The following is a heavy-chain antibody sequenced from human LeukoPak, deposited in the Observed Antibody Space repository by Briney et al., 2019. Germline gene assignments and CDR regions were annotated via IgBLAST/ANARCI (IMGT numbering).Heavy chain of an antibody. CDR2: IKQDGSEK. V-gene: IGHV3-7*01. Sequence: PGGSLRLSCAASGFTFSSYWMSWVRQAPGKGLEWVANIKQDGSEKYYVDSVKGRFTISRDNAKNSLYLQMSRLRDGDTAVYYCVRGRRSYGFDHWGQGTLVTVSS. D-gene: IGHD3-16*01. CDR1: GFTFSSYW. J-gene: IGHJ4*02. CDR3: VRGRRSYGFDH.